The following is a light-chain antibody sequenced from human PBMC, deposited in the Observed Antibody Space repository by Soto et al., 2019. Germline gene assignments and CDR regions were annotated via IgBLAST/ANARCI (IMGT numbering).Light chain of an antibody. CDR3: SSFTNTYSYV. J-gene: IGLJ1*01. CDR1: SGDVDAYNY. V-gene: IGLV2-14*01. CDR2: DVS. Sequence: QSALTQPASVSGSPGQSITISCTGTSGDVDAYNYVSWYQQHPGKAPRLMIYDVSNRPSGASNRFSGSKSGNTASLTISGLQAEDEADYYCSSFTNTYSYVFGTGTKLTVL.